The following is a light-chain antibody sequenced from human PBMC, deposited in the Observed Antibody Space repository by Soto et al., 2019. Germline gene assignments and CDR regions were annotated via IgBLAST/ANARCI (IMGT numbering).Light chain of an antibody. CDR2: GAS. CDR1: QSVSSSY. J-gene: IGKJ4*01. V-gene: IGKV3-20*01. CDR3: RRYGSSPLT. Sequence: ELVLTQSPGTLSLSPGARATLSCRASQSVSSSYLAWYQQKPGQAPRLLIYGASSRATGIPDRFSGSGSGTDFTLTMSRPEPEDFAVYDCRRYGSSPLTFGGGTKVGIK.